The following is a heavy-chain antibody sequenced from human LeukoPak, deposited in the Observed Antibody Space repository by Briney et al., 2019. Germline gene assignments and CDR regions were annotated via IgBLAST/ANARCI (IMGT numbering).Heavy chain of an antibody. D-gene: IGHD4/OR15-4a*01. CDR3: ARQNYGAAPLRY. Sequence: SETLSLTCAVYGGSLSAYYWTWIRQPPGKGLEWIGEINHSGRTNYNPSLKSRVTISVDTSKNQFSLKLSSVTAADTAVYYCARQNYGAAPLRYWGQGTLVTVSS. CDR1: GGSLSAYY. V-gene: IGHV4-34*01. CDR2: INHSGRT. J-gene: IGHJ4*02.